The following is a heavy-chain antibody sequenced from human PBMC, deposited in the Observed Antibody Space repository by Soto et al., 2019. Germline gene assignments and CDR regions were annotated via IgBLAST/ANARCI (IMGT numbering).Heavy chain of an antibody. CDR1: GFTFSNYA. D-gene: IGHD1-26*01. CDR3: AKDQIWEVPHFFDH. J-gene: IGHJ4*02. CDR2: ISSGATST. V-gene: IGHV3-23*01. Sequence: EVQLLESGGGLVQPGGSLRLSCAASGFTFSNYAMTWVRQAPGKGPEWVSTISSGATSTYYADSVKGRFTISRDLSRNTVHLQMSSLRAEDKAIYYCAKDQIWEVPHFFDHWGQGILVTVSS.